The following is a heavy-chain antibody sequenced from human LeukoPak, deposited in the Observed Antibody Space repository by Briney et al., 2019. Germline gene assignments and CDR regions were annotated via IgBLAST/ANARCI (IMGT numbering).Heavy chain of an antibody. CDR1: GFTFSSYS. CDR3: ARDILRDPPFDY. V-gene: IGHV3-21*01. Sequence: PGGSLRLSCAASGFTFSSYSMNWVRQIPGKGLEWVSSISSSSSYIYYADSVKGRFTISRDNAKNSLYLQMNSLRAEDTAVYYCARDILRDPPFDYWGQGTLVTVSS. J-gene: IGHJ4*02. D-gene: IGHD4-17*01. CDR2: ISSSSSYI.